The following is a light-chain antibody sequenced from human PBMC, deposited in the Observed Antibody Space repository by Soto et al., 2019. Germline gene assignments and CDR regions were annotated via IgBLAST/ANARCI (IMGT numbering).Light chain of an antibody. V-gene: IGLV1-44*01. CDR1: SSNIGSNT. CDR3: AAWDDSLNGRV. Sequence: QSVLTQPPSASGTPGQRVTISCSGSSSNIGSNTVSWYQQLPGTAPNLLIFTNNQRPSGVPDRFSGSKSGTSASLAISGLQSEDEADYYCAAWDDSLNGRVFGTGTKVTVL. CDR2: TNN. J-gene: IGLJ1*01.